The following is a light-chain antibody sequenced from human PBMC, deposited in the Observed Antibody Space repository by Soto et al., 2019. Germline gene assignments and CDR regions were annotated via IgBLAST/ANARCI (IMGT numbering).Light chain of an antibody. J-gene: IGKJ4*01. V-gene: IGKV1-33*01. CDR3: QQHDDLPIT. CDR2: DAS. CDR1: QDINIY. Sequence: DIQMTQSPFFLSASVGDRVTITCQASQDINIYLNWYQQKPGKAPKLLIYDASKLQAVVPSRFSGGGSGTDFSFTISSLQPEDIATYYCQQHDDLPITFGGGTKVDLK.